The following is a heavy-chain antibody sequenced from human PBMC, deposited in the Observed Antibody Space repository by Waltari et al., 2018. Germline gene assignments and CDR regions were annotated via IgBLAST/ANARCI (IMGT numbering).Heavy chain of an antibody. CDR2: IIPCFGTA. Sequence: QVQLVQSGAEVKKPGSSVKVSCKASGGTFSSYAISWVRQAPGQGLEWMGGIIPCFGTANYAQKFQGRVTITADESTSTAYMELSSLRSEDTAVYYCAREGYSSSSYYYYGMDVWGQGTTVTVSS. CDR3: AREGYSSSSYYYYGMDV. CDR1: GGTFSSYA. V-gene: IGHV1-69*12. D-gene: IGHD6-6*01. J-gene: IGHJ6*02.